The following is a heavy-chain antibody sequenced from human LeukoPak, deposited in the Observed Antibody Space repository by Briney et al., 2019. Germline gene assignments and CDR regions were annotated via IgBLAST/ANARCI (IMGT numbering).Heavy chain of an antibody. J-gene: IGHJ6*03. CDR3: AGIYVVVSAAPYYYYMDV. CDR1: GYTFTGYY. D-gene: IGHD2-2*01. CDR2: INPNSGGT. Sequence: ASVKVSCKASGYTFTGYYMHWVRQAPGQGLEWMGWINPNSGGTNYAQKFQGRVTMTRDTSISTAYMELSRLRSDDTAVYYCAGIYVVVSAAPYYYYMDVWGKGTTVTVSS. V-gene: IGHV1-2*02.